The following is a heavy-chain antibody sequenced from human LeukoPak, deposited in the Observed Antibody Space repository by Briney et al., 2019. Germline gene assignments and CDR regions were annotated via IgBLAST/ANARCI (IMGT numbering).Heavy chain of an antibody. V-gene: IGHV3-21*01. CDR2: ISSSSTYI. D-gene: IGHD3-16*01. CDR1: GFTFSTYS. CDR3: ARRGGQGDHVWGTYVY. J-gene: IGHJ4*02. Sequence: GGSLRLSCAASGFTFSTYSMNWVRQAPGKGLEWVSPISSSSTYIYYADSVKGRFTISRDNAKNSLYLQMNSLRAEDTAVYYCARRGGQGDHVWGTYVYWGQGILVTVSS.